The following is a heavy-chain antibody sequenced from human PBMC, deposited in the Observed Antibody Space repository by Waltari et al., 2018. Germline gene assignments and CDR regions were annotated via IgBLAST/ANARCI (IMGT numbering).Heavy chain of an antibody. CDR1: GGSISSGSYY. V-gene: IGHV4-61*02. CDR2: IYTSGST. CDR3: ARGIAGIAAAGYYYYGMDV. D-gene: IGHD6-13*01. Sequence: QVQLQESGPGLVKPSQTLSLTCTVSGGSISSGSYYWSWIRQPAGKGLEWIGRIYTSGSTNDNPSLKRRVTISGDTAKNQFSLKLSSVTAADTAVYYCARGIAGIAAAGYYYYGMDVCGQGTTVTVSS. J-gene: IGHJ6*02.